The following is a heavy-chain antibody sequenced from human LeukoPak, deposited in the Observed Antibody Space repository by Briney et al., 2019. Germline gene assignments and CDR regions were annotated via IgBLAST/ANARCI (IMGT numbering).Heavy chain of an antibody. CDR1: GGSISSYY. J-gene: IGHJ6*03. CDR3: ARDYCSSTSCGSDYYYYMDV. D-gene: IGHD2-2*01. V-gene: IGHV4-4*07. CDR2: IYTSGST. Sequence: SETLSLTCTVSGGSISSYYWSWIRQPAGKGLEWIGRIYTSGSTNYNPSLKSRVTMSVDTSKSQFSLKLSSVTAADTAVYYCARDYCSSTSCGSDYYYYMDVWGKGTTVTVSS.